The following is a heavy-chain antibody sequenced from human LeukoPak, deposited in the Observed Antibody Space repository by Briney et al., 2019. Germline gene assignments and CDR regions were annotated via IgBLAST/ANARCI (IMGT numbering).Heavy chain of an antibody. Sequence: GASVKVSCKASGYIFTGYYMHWVRQAPGQGLEWMGWINPNSGGTTYAQKFQGRVTMTRDTSISTAYMELSRLRSDNTAVSYCVKDPNGHSYMDVWGKGTPVTVSS. J-gene: IGHJ6*03. CDR3: VKDPNGHSYMDV. CDR1: GYIFTGYY. V-gene: IGHV1-2*02. CDR2: INPNSGGT.